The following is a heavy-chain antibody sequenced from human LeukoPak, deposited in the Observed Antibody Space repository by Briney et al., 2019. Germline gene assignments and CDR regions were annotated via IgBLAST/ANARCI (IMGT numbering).Heavy chain of an antibody. Sequence: SETLSLTCTVSGGSISSYYWSWIRQPAGKGLEWIGRIYTSGSTNYNPSLKRRATISLDNSKNHFSLSLTSVTAADTAVYYCARVWRVAFIDYWGQGTPVTVSS. D-gene: IGHD2-15*01. CDR1: GGSISSYY. V-gene: IGHV4-4*07. CDR3: ARVWRVAFIDY. J-gene: IGHJ4*02. CDR2: IYTSGST.